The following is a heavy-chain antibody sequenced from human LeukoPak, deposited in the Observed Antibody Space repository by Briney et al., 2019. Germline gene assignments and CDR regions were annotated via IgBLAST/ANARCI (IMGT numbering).Heavy chain of an antibody. Sequence: GESLKISCQGSGYRFTSYWIGWERQMPAQGLEWMGIISPDDSDTRYSPSFQGQATISADKSISTAYLQWSSLKASDTAMYYCARRVGRIGDYFDYWGQGTLVTVSS. CDR2: ISPDDSDT. J-gene: IGHJ4*02. CDR1: GYRFTSYW. CDR3: ARRVGRIGDYFDY. V-gene: IGHV5-51*01. D-gene: IGHD3-10*01.